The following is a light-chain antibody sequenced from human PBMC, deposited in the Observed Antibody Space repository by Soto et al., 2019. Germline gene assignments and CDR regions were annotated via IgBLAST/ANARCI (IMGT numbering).Light chain of an antibody. Sequence: GLDLSPRPLVFSPGERATPSCRASQSISDSLAWYQQKPGQAPRLLIYGASSRATGIPDKFSGSGSGTDFTLIISRLEPEDFAVYSCQQYGSSPPTFGQGTKVDIK. CDR2: GAS. CDR3: QQYGSSPPT. J-gene: IGKJ1*01. CDR1: QSISDS. V-gene: IGKV3-20*01.